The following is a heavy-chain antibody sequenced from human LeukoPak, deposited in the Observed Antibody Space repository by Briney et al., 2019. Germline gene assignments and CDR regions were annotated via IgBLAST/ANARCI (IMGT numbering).Heavy chain of an antibody. CDR3: ARGGGSYYQ. J-gene: IGHJ4*02. D-gene: IGHD1-26*01. Sequence: SQTLSLTCAISGDSVSSNSAAWNWIRQSPSRGLEWLGRTYFKSKWYYDYAGSVKSRITINQDTTKNQFSVQLNSVAPEDTAVYYCARGGGSYYQWGQGTLVTVSS. CDR2: TYFKSKWYY. V-gene: IGHV6-1*01. CDR1: GDSVSSNSAA.